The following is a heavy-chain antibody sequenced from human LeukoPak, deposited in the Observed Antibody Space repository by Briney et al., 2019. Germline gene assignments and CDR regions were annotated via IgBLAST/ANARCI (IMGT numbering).Heavy chain of an antibody. V-gene: IGHV3-11*05. Sequence: GGSLRLSCAASGFIFSDYYMSWTRQAPGKGLEWISFISGSGSSTRYADSVKGRFTISRDNAKNSLYLQMSGLRAEDTAMYYCVRDSAHVVVVPAVIPPGLDNWFDPWGQGTLVTVSS. CDR1: GFIFSDYY. J-gene: IGHJ5*02. CDR3: VRDSAHVVVVPAVIPPGLDNWFDP. D-gene: IGHD2-2*01. CDR2: ISGSGSST.